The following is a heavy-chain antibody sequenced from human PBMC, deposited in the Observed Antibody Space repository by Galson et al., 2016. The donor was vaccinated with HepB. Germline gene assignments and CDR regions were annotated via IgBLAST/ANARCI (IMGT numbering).Heavy chain of an antibody. CDR2: IYTSEST. CDR1: GRSISSRSYY. CDR3: SWEQYGDYPYYNFYFMDV. D-gene: IGHD4-17*01. V-gene: IGHV4-39*07. Sequence: SETLSLTCTVSGRSISSRSYYWDWIRQPPGKGLEWIGGIYTSESTNYNPSLKGRVTMSVHTSKIQFSLKLSSVTAADTAVYYCSWEQYGDYPYYNFYFMDVWGKGTTVTVSS. J-gene: IGHJ6*03.